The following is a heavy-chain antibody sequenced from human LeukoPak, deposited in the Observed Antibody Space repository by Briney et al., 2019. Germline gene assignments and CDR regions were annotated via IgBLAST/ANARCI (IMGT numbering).Heavy chain of an antibody. CDR1: GYTFSSYG. D-gene: IGHD3-3*01. V-gene: IGHV1-18*01. J-gene: IGHJ6*03. CDR3: ARRRYYDSTYHYYYMDV. Sequence: ASVKVSCKASGYTFSSYGITWVRQAPGQGLEWMGWISAYNGNTDYAQKIQGRVTMTTDTSTSTAYMELRSLRSDDTAVYYCARRRYYDSTYHYYYMDVWGKGTTVTVSS. CDR2: ISAYNGNT.